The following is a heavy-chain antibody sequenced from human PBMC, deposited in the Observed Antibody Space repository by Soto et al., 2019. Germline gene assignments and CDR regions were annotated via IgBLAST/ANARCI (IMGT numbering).Heavy chain of an antibody. CDR3: AKVMGSGSYSSCDY. V-gene: IGHV3-23*01. D-gene: IGHD1-26*01. J-gene: IGHJ4*02. CDR2: ISGSGGST. CDR1: GFTFSGYA. Sequence: GGSLRLSCAASGFTFSGYAMSWVRQAPGKGLEWVSAISGSGGSTYYADSVKGRFTISRDNSKNTLYLQMNSLRAEDTAVDYCAKVMGSGSYSSCDYWGQGTLVTVSS.